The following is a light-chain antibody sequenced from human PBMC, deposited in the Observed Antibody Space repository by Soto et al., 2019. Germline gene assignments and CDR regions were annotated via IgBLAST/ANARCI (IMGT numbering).Light chain of an antibody. Sequence: EIVLTQSPGPLSLSPGERATLSCRASQSVADNYLAWYQQKPGQPPRLLIYAASRRATGIPDTFSGSGSGTDFTLTITRLEPEDFALYYCQQYGHSPRTFGQGTKVEIK. CDR2: AAS. J-gene: IGKJ1*01. CDR1: QSVADNY. CDR3: QQYGHSPRT. V-gene: IGKV3-20*01.